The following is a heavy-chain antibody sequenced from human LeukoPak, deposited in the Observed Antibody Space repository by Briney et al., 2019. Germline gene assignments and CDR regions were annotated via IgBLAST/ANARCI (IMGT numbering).Heavy chain of an antibody. V-gene: IGHV4-30-2*01. J-gene: IGHJ5*02. D-gene: IGHD3-10*01. Sequence: PSQTLSLTCAVSGGSISSGGYSWNWLRQPPGKGLEWIGYIYHSGSTHHNPSLKSRVTISVDRSKNQYSLKLSSVTAADTAVYYCARGPYLLRWFDPWGQGTLVTVSS. CDR2: IYHSGST. CDR3: ARGPYLLRWFDP. CDR1: GGSISSGGYS.